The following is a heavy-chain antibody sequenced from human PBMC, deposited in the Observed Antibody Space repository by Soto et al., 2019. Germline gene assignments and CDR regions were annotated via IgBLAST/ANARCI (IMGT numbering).Heavy chain of an antibody. D-gene: IGHD4-17*01. CDR3: AKERFYGDYVPSFDY. CDR1: GFTFSSYG. Sequence: GGSLRLSCAASGFTFSSYGMHWVRQAPGKGLEWVAVISYDGSNKYYADSVKGRFTISRDNSKNTLYLQMNSLRAEDTAVYYCAKERFYGDYVPSFDYWGQGTLVTVSS. CDR2: ISYDGSNK. V-gene: IGHV3-30*18. J-gene: IGHJ4*02.